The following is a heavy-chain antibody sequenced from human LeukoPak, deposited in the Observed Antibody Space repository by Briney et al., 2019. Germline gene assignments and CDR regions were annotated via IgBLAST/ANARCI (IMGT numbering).Heavy chain of an antibody. D-gene: IGHD2-8*01. CDR1: GGSFSGYY. CDR3: ARGRIVLMVYAIYNWFDP. CDR2: INHSGST. J-gene: IGHJ5*02. Sequence: NASETLSLTCAVYGGSFSGYYWSWIRQPPGKGLEWLGEINHSGSTNYNPSLKSRVTISVDTSKNQFSLKLSSVTAADTAVYYCARGRIVLMVYAIYNWFDPWGQGTLVTVSS. V-gene: IGHV4-34*01.